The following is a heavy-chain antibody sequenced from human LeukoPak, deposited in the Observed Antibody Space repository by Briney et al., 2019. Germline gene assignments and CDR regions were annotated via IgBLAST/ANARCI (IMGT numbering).Heavy chain of an antibody. CDR3: ARMIAVAGTTPFDY. Sequence: ASVKVSCKASGYTFTTDYIHWVRQAPGQGLEWMGKINPSSGSTNYAQKFQGRVTMTRDTSTSTVYMELSSLRSEDTAVYYCARMIAVAGTTPFDYWGQGTLVTVSS. CDR1: GYTFTTDY. J-gene: IGHJ4*02. CDR2: INPSSGST. D-gene: IGHD6-19*01. V-gene: IGHV1-46*01.